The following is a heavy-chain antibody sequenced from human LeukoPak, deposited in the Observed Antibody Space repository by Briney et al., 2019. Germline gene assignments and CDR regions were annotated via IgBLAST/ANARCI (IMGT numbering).Heavy chain of an antibody. CDR1: GYTFTGYY. D-gene: IGHD5-18*01. V-gene: IGHV1-2*02. CDR3: ARDEGTAMVYSWFDP. J-gene: IGHJ5*02. CDR2: INPNSGGT. Sequence: ASVKVSCKASGYTFTGYYMHWVRQAPGQGLEWMGWINPNSGGTNYAQKFQGRVTMTRDTSISTAYMELSRLRSDDTAVYYCARDEGTAMVYSWFDPWGQGTLVTVSS.